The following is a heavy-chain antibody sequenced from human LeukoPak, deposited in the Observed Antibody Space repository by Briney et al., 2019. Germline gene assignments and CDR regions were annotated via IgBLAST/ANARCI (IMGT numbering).Heavy chain of an antibody. Sequence: PGGSLRLSCAVSGFIFSDYGFDWVRQAPGKGLEWVAVTRFDGSIKQYADSVKGRFTVSRDDSKYTLYLQMNFLKSEDTAVYYCARWGGTRQYYFDYWGQGTLVTVSS. D-gene: IGHD1-1*01. V-gene: IGHV3-33*01. J-gene: IGHJ4*02. CDR1: GFIFSDYG. CDR3: ARWGGTRQYYFDY. CDR2: TRFDGSIK.